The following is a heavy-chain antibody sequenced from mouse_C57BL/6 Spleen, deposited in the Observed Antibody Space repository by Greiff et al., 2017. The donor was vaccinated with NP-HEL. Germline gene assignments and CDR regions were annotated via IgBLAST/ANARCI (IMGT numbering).Heavy chain of an antibody. D-gene: IGHD2-3*01. CDR1: GFTFSSYT. V-gene: IGHV5-9*01. Sequence: EVQVVESGGGLVKPGGSLKLSCAASGFTFSSYTMSWVRQTPEKRLEWVATISGGGGNTYYPDSVKGRFTISRDNAKNTLYLQMSSLRSEDTALYYCARHRGYDGYIDYWGQGTTLTVSS. CDR3: ARHRGYDGYIDY. J-gene: IGHJ2*01. CDR2: ISGGGGNT.